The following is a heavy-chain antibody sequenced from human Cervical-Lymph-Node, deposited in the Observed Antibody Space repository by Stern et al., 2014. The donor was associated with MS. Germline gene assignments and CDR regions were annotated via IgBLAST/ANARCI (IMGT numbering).Heavy chain of an antibody. V-gene: IGHV1-3*01. D-gene: IGHD4-11*01. CDR2: INGGPGTT. Sequence: QVQLVQSGAEVKKPGASMTISCKTSGYTFIDHAIHWVRQAPGQRLEWMGWINGGPGTTKYSQKFQGRVSFTRDKAASAAYMDLSSLSPDDTAVYYCARQPDYSDFLDCWGQGTLVTVSS. CDR3: ARQPDYSDFLDC. CDR1: GYTFIDHA. J-gene: IGHJ4*02.